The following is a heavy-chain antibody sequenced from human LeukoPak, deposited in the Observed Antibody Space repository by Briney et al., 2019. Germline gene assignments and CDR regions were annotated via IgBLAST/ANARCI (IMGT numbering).Heavy chain of an antibody. Sequence: GGSLRLSCAASGFTFSSYAMSWVRQAPGKGLEWVSAISISGSKTYYADSVKGRFTISRDNSKNTLYLQMNSLRAEDTAVYYCANEIRPNDYWGQGTQVTVSS. D-gene: IGHD4-17*01. V-gene: IGHV3-23*01. CDR2: ISISGSKT. CDR1: GFTFSSYA. CDR3: ANEIRPNDY. J-gene: IGHJ4*02.